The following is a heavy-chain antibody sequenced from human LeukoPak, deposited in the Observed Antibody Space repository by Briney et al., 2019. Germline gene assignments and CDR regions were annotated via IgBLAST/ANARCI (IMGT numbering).Heavy chain of an antibody. V-gene: IGHV1-69*04. CDR2: IIPILGIA. CDR1: GGTFSSYA. Sequence: GAPVKVSCKASGGTFSSYAISWVRQAPGQGLEWMGRIIPILGIANYAQKFQGRVTITADKSTSTAYMELSSLRSEDTAVYYCARVQYCGGDCYSNWGQGTLVTVSS. J-gene: IGHJ4*02. CDR3: ARVQYCGGDCYSN. D-gene: IGHD2-21*02.